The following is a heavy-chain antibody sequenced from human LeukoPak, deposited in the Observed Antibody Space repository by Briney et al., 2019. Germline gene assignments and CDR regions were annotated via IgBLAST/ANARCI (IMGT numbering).Heavy chain of an antibody. CDR3: ARDWAGYSSGWYGNWFDP. CDR2: ISAYNGNT. J-gene: IGHJ5*02. CDR1: GYTFTSYG. D-gene: IGHD6-19*01. V-gene: IGHV1-18*01. Sequence: ASVKVSCKASGYTFTSYGISWVRQAPGQGLEWMGWISAYNGNTNYAQKLQGRVTMTTDTSTSTAYMELRSLRSDDTAVYYCARDWAGYSSGWYGNWFDPWGQGTLVTVSS.